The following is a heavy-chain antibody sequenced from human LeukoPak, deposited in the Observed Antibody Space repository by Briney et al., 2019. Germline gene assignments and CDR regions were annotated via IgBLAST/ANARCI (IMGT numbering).Heavy chain of an antibody. Sequence: GGSLRLSCAASGFTFSDYYMSWIRQAPGKGLEWVSYISSSGSTIYYADSVKGRFTISRDNAKNSLYLQMNSLRAEDTAVYYCARAVDVDIVATKLDYWGQGTLVTVSS. CDR1: GFTFSDYY. CDR2: ISSSGSTI. CDR3: ARAVDVDIVATKLDY. V-gene: IGHV3-11*01. J-gene: IGHJ4*02. D-gene: IGHD5-12*01.